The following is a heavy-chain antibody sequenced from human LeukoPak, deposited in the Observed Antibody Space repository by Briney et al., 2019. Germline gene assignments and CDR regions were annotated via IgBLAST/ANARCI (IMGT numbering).Heavy chain of an antibody. CDR2: ISSSTSYI. Sequence: PGGSLRLSCAASGFTFSSYSMNWVRQAPGKGLEWVSSISSSTSYIYYADSVKGRFTISRDNAKNSLYLQMNSLRAEDTAVYYCARDGYYGSGAAGFTSYYYMDVWGKGTTVTVSS. V-gene: IGHV3-21*04. D-gene: IGHD3-10*01. CDR1: GFTFSSYS. J-gene: IGHJ6*03. CDR3: ARDGYYGSGAAGFTSYYYMDV.